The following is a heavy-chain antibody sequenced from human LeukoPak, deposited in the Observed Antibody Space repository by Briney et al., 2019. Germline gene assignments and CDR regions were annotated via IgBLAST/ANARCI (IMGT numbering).Heavy chain of an antibody. CDR2: ISTSSYI. CDR3: ATPSAAGSYFDH. V-gene: IGHV3-21*01. J-gene: IGHJ4*02. CDR1: GFTFSSYT. Sequence: PGGSLRLSCAASGFTFSSYTMNWVRQAPGKGLEWVSSISTSSYIYYADSVKGRFTISRDNAKNSLYLQMNSLRAEDTAVYYCATPSAAGSYFDHWGQGTLVTVSS. D-gene: IGHD6-13*01.